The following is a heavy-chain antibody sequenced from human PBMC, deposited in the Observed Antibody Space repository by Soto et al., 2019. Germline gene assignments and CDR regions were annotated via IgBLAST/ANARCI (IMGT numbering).Heavy chain of an antibody. J-gene: IGHJ5*02. D-gene: IGHD5-12*01. CDR2: ISAYNGNK. V-gene: IGHV1-18*01. CDR1: GYTFTSYG. Sequence: ASVKVSCKASGYTFTSYGISWVRQAPGQGLEWMEWISAYNGNKKYAQKLQGRVTITTDTSATTVYMELRSLRSEDTAVYYCARGTLPGVATIWDYANWFDPRGQGSLVTVSS. CDR3: ARGTLPGVATIWDYANWFDP.